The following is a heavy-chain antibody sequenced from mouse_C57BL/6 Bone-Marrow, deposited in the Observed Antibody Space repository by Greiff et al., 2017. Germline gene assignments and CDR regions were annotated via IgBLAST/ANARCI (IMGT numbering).Heavy chain of an antibody. D-gene: IGHD1-1*01. CDR3: AKYYYGRNYVDY. CDR1: GYTFTDHT. Sequence: VKVVESDAELVKPGASVKISCKVSGYTFTDHTIHWMKQRPEQGLEWIGYIYPRDGSTKYNEKFKGKATLTAEKSSSTAYMQLNSLTSEDSAVYFCAKYYYGRNYVDYWGQGTTLTVSS. J-gene: IGHJ2*01. V-gene: IGHV1-78*01. CDR2: IYPRDGST.